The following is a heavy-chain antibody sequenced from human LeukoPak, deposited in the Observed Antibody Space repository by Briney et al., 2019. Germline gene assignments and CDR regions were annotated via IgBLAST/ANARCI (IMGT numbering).Heavy chain of an antibody. CDR1: GGSISSGSYY. J-gene: IGHJ3*02. CDR3: ARDLYYYDSSGYYLWGFDI. CDR2: IYTSGST. Sequence: SETLSLTCTVSGGSISSGSYYWSWIRQPAGKGLEWIGRIYTSGSTNYNPSLKSRVTISVDTSKNQFSLKLSSVTAADTAVYYCARDLYYYDSSGYYLWGFDIWGQGTMVTVSS. V-gene: IGHV4-61*02. D-gene: IGHD3-22*01.